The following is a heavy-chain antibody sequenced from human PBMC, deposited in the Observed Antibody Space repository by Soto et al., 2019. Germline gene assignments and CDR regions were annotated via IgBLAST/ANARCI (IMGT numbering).Heavy chain of an antibody. D-gene: IGHD2-21*02. V-gene: IGHV3-15*01. CDR2: IKSKTDGGTT. CDR3: TPRRIVVVTGGWFDP. J-gene: IGHJ5*02. Sequence: EVQLVESGGGLVKPGGSRRLSCAASGFTFSNAWMSWVRQAPGKGLEWVGRIKSKTDGGTTDYAAPVKGRFTISRDDSXXTLYRQMNSLKTEDTAVYYCTPRRIVVVTGGWFDPWGQGTLVTVSS. CDR1: GFTFSNAW.